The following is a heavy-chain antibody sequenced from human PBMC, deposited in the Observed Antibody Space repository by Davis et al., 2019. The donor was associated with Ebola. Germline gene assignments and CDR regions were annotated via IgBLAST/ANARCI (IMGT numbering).Heavy chain of an antibody. CDR3: APRSLYYGLDV. CDR1: GGTFSSYA. V-gene: IGHV1-8*02. Sequence: ASVKVSCKASGGTFSSYAISWVRQAPGQGLEWMGWMNPNSGNTGYAQKFQGRVTMTRNTSISTAYMELSSLRSEDTAVYYCAPRSLYYGLDVWGQGTTVTVSS. CDR2: MNPNSGNT. J-gene: IGHJ6*02.